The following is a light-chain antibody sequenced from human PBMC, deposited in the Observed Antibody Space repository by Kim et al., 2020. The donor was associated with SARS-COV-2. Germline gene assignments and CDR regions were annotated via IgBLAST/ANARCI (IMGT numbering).Light chain of an antibody. CDR2: QDS. V-gene: IGLV3-1*01. CDR1: KLGDKY. CDR3: QAWDSSVV. Sequence: SYELTQPPSVSVSPGQTASITCSGDKLGDKYACWYQQKPGQSPVLVIYQDSKRPSGIPERFSGSNSGNTATLTISGTQAMDEADYSCQAWDSSVVFGGVTQLTVL. J-gene: IGLJ2*01.